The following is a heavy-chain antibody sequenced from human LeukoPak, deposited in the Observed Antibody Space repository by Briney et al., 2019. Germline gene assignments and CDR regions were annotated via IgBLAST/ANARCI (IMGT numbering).Heavy chain of an antibody. J-gene: IGHJ4*02. D-gene: IGHD5-18*01. V-gene: IGHV3-33*01. CDR2: IWYDGSNK. Sequence: GGSLRLSCAASGFTFSSYGMHWVRQAPGKGLEWVAVIWYDGSNKYYADSVKGRFTISRDNSKNTLYLQMNSLRAEDTAVYYCARFQYSYGSFDYWGQGTLVTVSS. CDR3: ARFQYSYGSFDY. CDR1: GFTFSSYG.